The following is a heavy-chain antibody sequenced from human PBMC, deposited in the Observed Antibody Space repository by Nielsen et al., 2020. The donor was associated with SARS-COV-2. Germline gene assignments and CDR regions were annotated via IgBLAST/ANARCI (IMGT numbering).Heavy chain of an antibody. V-gene: IGHV1-8*01. J-gene: IGHJ5*02. D-gene: IGHD3-10*01. CDR2: MNPNSGNT. CDR3: ATASPVRGAMNWFDP. Sequence: ASVKVSCKASGYTFTSYDINWVRQATGQGLEWMGWMNPNSGNTGYAQKFQGRVTMTRNTSISTAYMELSSLRSEDTAVYYCATASPVRGAMNWFDPWGQGTLVTVSS. CDR1: GYTFTSYD.